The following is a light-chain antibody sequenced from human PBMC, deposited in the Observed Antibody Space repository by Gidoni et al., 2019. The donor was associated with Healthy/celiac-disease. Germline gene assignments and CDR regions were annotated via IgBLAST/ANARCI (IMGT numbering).Light chain of an antibody. CDR2: SNN. V-gene: IGLV1-44*01. J-gene: IGLJ2*01. CDR3: AAWDDSLNVV. CDR1: SSNIGSNT. Sequence: QSVLTQPPSASGPPGQRGTISCSGSSSNIGSNTVNWYQQLPGTAPKLLIYSNNHRPSGVPARFSGSKSGTSASLAISGLQSEDEADYYCAAWDDSLNVVFGGGTKLTVL.